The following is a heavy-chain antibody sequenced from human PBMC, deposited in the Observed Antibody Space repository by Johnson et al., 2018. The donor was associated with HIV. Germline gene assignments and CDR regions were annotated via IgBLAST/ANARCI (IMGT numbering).Heavy chain of an antibody. Sequence: VQLVESGGGLIQPGGSLRLSCAASGFTVSNNYMSWVRQAPGKGLLWVSRINSAGSSTGYADSVKGRFTISRDNAKKSLYLQMNSLRAEDTAVYYCARERGYSSVLWKLSEDAFDIWGQGTMVTVSS. V-gene: IGHV3-74*01. D-gene: IGHD6-19*01. CDR3: ARERGYSSVLWKLSEDAFDI. CDR1: GFTVSNNY. CDR2: INSAGSST. J-gene: IGHJ3*02.